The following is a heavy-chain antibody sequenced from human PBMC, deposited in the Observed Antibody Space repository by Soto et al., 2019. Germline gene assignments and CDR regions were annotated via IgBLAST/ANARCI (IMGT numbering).Heavy chain of an antibody. CDR2: IWNDGNGY. V-gene: IGHV3-33*01. D-gene: IGHD6-13*01. Sequence: QVQLVESGGGVVQPGRSLRLSCAASGFTFNNYGMHWVRQAPGKGLEWVAVIWNDGNGYYYANSVKGRFTISRDNSKNTLYLQMSSLRAEDTAVYYCAGRQISPPTRGAASARGAMDVW. CDR1: GFTFNNYG. J-gene: IGHJ6*01. CDR3: AGRQISPPTRGAASARGAMDV.